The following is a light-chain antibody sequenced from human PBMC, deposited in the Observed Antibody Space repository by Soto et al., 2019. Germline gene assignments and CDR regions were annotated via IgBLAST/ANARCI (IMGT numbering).Light chain of an antibody. CDR3: QQSFSIPLT. Sequence: DIQMTQSPSSLSASVGDRVTITCRASQIISTYLNWYQQKPGKAPKLLISATSTLQSGVPSRFSGDRSGTDFTLTISSLQPEDFATYYCQQSFSIPLTFGGGTKVEIK. V-gene: IGKV1-39*01. CDR2: ATS. J-gene: IGKJ4*01. CDR1: QIISTY.